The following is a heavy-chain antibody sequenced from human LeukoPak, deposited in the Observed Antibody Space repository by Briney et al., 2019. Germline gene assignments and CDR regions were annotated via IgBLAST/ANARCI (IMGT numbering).Heavy chain of an antibody. CDR2: IYYSGST. J-gene: IGHJ3*02. Sequence: SETLSLTCTVSGGSISSSSYYWGWIRQPPGKGLEWIGSIYYSGSTYYNPSLKSRVTISVDTSKNQFSLKLSSVTAADTAAYYCARGSWRYCSSTSCYTDHDAFDIWGQGTMVTVSS. CDR3: ARGSWRYCSSTSCYTDHDAFDI. CDR1: GGSISSSSYY. D-gene: IGHD2-2*02. V-gene: IGHV4-39*07.